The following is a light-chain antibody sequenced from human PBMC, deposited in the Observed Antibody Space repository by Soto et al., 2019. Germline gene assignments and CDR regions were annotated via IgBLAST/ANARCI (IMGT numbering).Light chain of an antibody. V-gene: IGKV3D-20*01. Sequence: EIVLTQSPATLSLSPGERATLSCAASQSFSSSYLAWYQQKAGLAPRLLIYDASSRATGIPDRFSGSGSGTDFTLTISRLEPEDVAVYCCQQYCSSPCTFGQGKQVQI. CDR3: QQYCSSPCT. J-gene: IGKJ1*01. CDR1: QSFSSSY. CDR2: DAS.